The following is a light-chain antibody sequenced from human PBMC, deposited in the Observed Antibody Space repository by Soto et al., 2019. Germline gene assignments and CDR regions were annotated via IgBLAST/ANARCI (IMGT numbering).Light chain of an antibody. Sequence: DIQITQSPSSLSASVGDRVTISWRASQRISNYLKWYQQKLGKAPKLLIYASSTLQSGVPSRFSGSGSGTDFTLTISSLQPEDFATYYCPQSYSTPLRFAGGTKVDIK. CDR3: PQSYSTPLR. CDR2: ASS. CDR1: QRISNY. V-gene: IGKV1-39*01. J-gene: IGKJ4*01.